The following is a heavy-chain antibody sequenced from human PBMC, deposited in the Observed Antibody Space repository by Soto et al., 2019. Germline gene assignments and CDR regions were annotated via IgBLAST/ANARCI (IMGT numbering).Heavy chain of an antibody. CDR1: GGSISSSSYY. D-gene: IGHD6-13*01. CDR2: IYYSGST. CDR3: ARLTSSSWDYFDY. J-gene: IGHJ4*02. Sequence: QLQLQESGPGLVKPSETLSLTCTVSGGSISSSSYYWGWIRQPPGKGLEWIGSIYYSGSTYYNPSLKSRGTISVDTSKNQFSLKLSSVTAADTAVYYCARLTSSSWDYFDYWGQGTLVTVSS. V-gene: IGHV4-39*01.